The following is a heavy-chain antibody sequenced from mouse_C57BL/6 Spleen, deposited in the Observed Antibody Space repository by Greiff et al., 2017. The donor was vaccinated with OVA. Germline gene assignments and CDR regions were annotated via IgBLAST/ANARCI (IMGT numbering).Heavy chain of an antibody. CDR1: GYSFTGYY. V-gene: IGHV1-42*01. D-gene: IGHD2-1*01. CDR3: ARGDYGNSFDY. J-gene: IGHJ2*01. Sequence: EVQLQQSGPELVKPGASVKISCKASGYSFTGYYMNWVKQSPEKSLEWIGEINPSTGGTTYNQKFKAKATLTVDKSSSTAYMQLKSLTSEDSAVYYCARGDYGNSFDYWGQGTTLTVSS. CDR2: INPSTGGT.